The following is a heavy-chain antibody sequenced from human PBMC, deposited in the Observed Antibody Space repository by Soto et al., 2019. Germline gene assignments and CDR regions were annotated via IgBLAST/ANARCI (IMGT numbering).Heavy chain of an antibody. CDR1: GFTFSDYY. Sequence: QVQLVESGGGLVKPGGSLRLSCAASGFTFSDYYMSWIRQAPGKGLEWLSYISISGGTIYYADSVKGRFSISRDNAKNPRYLQLSSLRAEATAVYFCARERARVFDSWGQGTLVTVSS. CDR3: ARERARVFDS. V-gene: IGHV3-11*01. J-gene: IGHJ4*02. CDR2: ISISGGTI.